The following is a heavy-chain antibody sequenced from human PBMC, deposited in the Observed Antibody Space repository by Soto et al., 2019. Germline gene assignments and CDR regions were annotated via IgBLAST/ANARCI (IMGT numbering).Heavy chain of an antibody. J-gene: IGHJ6*02. CDR2: TYHSGST. CDR3: ARTQPVGGMDV. Sequence: SETLSLTCAVSGGSISSGGYSWSWIRQPPGKGLEWIGYTYHSGSTYYNPSLKSRVTISVDRSKNQYSLKLSSVTAADTAVYYCARTQPVGGMDVWGQGTTVTVSS. CDR1: GGSISSGGYS. V-gene: IGHV4-30-2*01. D-gene: IGHD6-6*01.